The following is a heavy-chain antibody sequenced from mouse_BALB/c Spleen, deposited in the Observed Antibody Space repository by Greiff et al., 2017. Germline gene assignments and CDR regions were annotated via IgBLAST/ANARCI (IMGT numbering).Heavy chain of an antibody. J-gene: IGHJ4*01. V-gene: IGHV1S56*01. D-gene: IGHD4-1*01. Sequence: QVQLQQSGPELVKPGASVRISCKASGYTFTSYYIHWVKQRPGQGLEWIGWIYPGNVNTKYNEKFKGKATLTADKSSSTAYMQLSSLTSEDSAVYFCARNWDVYAMDYWGQGTSVTVSS. CDR2: IYPGNVNT. CDR3: ARNWDVYAMDY. CDR1: GYTFTSYY.